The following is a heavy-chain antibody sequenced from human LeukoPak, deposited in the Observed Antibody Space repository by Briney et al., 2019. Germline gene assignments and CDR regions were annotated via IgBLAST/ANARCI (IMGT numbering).Heavy chain of an antibody. J-gene: IGHJ4*02. D-gene: IGHD3-22*01. CDR1: GGSISSSRYS. Sequence: SETLSLTCTVSGGSISSSRYSWGWIRQPPGKGLEWIGTIYYSGSTYYNPSLKSRVTISVDTSKNQFSPRLSSVTAADTAVYYCARHAYYSDSSGYYYDSSGYYYYFDYWGQGTLVTVSS. CDR2: IYYSGST. CDR3: ARHAYYSDSSGYYYDSSGYYYYFDY. V-gene: IGHV4-39*01.